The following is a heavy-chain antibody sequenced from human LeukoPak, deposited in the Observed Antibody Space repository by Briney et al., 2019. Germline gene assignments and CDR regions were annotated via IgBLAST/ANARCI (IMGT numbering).Heavy chain of an antibody. V-gene: IGHV5-51*01. CDR1: GYSFTSYW. Sequence: GESLKISCKGSGYSFTSYWIGWVRQMPGKGLEWMGIIYPGDSDTKYSPSFQGQVTISADKSISTAYLQWSSLKASDSAMYYCARTYYYGSGKYYYGMDVWGQGTTVTVSS. CDR2: IYPGDSDT. J-gene: IGHJ6*02. CDR3: ARTYYYGSGKYYYGMDV. D-gene: IGHD3-10*01.